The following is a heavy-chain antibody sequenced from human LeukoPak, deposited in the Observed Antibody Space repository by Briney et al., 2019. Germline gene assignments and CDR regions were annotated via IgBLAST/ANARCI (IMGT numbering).Heavy chain of an antibody. D-gene: IGHD3-10*01. CDR1: GGSISSSNW. CDR3: ARVSGLLWFGELRCFDY. Sequence: PSETLSLTCTVSGGSISSSNWWSWVRQPPGKGLEWIGEIYHSGSTNYNPSLKSRVTISVDKSKNQFSLKLSSVTAADTAVYYCARVSGLLWFGELRCFDYWGQGTLVTVSS. V-gene: IGHV4-4*02. J-gene: IGHJ4*02. CDR2: IYHSGST.